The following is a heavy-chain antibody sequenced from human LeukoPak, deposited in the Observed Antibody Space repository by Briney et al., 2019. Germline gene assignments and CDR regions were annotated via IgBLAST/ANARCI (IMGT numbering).Heavy chain of an antibody. Sequence: GGTLRLSCAASGFTFSSYSMNWVRQAPGKGLEWVSSISSSSSYIYYADSVKGRFTISRDNAKNSLYLQMNSLRAEDTAVYYCASEGAARSSEPFDYWGQGTLVTVSS. J-gene: IGHJ4*02. CDR2: ISSSSSYI. V-gene: IGHV3-21*01. D-gene: IGHD6-6*01. CDR1: GFTFSSYS. CDR3: ASEGAARSSEPFDY.